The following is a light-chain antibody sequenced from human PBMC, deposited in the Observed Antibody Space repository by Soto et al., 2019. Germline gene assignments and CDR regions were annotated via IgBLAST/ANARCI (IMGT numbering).Light chain of an antibody. CDR1: QDISSY. Sequence: DIQLNQSPSFLSASVGDRVTITCRTSQDISSYLAWYQQKPGKAPQLLISAASTLQSGVPSRFSGSGSGTEFTLTISSLQPEDFATYYCQQLTSYPLSFGGGTKVEI. J-gene: IGKJ4*01. CDR3: QQLTSYPLS. CDR2: AAS. V-gene: IGKV1-9*01.